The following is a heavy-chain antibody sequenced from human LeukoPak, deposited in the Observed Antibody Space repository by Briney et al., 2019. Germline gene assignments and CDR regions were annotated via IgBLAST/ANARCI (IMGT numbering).Heavy chain of an antibody. J-gene: IGHJ4*02. CDR3: ARDGRVVAARLERFDY. CDR2: ISAYNGNT. Sequence: ASVKVSRKASGYTFTSYGISWVRQAPGQGLEWMGWISAYNGNTNYAQKLQGRVTMTTDTSTSTAYMELRSLRSDDTAVYYCARDGRVVAARLERFDYWGQGTLVTVSS. D-gene: IGHD2-15*01. CDR1: GYTFTSYG. V-gene: IGHV1-18*01.